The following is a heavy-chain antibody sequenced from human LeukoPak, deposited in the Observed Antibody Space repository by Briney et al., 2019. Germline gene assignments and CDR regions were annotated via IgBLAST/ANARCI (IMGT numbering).Heavy chain of an antibody. D-gene: IGHD5-24*01. J-gene: IGHJ3*02. V-gene: IGHV1-2*02. CDR1: GSTFTSYY. Sequence: ASVKLSCKASGSTFTSYYKHWVRQAPGQGLEWMGWINPNSGGRNYAQKIQGRDSITRDTSISTAYMELSRLKSDDTAVYYCARLIADGAFDIWGQGTMVTVSS. CDR3: ARLIADGAFDI. CDR2: INPNSGGR.